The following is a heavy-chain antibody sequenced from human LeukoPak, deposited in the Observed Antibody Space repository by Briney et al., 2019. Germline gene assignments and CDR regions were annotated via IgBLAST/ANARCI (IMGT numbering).Heavy chain of an antibody. CDR1: GFSLSTTTMC. CDR2: LDWDDDK. Sequence: ESGPALVKPTQTLTLTCTFSGFSLSTTTMCVSWIRQPPGKALEWLARLDWDDDKYYSTSLKTRLTISKDTSKNHVVLTMTNMDPVDTATYYCARTRLVVTAIQGNYYDMDVWGQGTTVTVSS. J-gene: IGHJ6*02. D-gene: IGHD2-21*02. CDR3: ARTRLVVTAIQGNYYDMDV. V-gene: IGHV2-70*11.